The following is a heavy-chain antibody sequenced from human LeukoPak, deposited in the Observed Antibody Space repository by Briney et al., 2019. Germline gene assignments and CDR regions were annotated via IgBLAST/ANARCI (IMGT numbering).Heavy chain of an antibody. CDR2: ISAYNGNT. CDR3: ARVGDTYYDILTGYYINDY. Sequence: AASVKVSCKASGYTFTSYGISWVRQAPGQGLEWMGWISAYNGNTNYAQKLQGRVTMTTDTSTSTAYMELRSLRSDDTAVYYCARVGDTYYDILTGYYINDYWGQGTLVTVSS. D-gene: IGHD3-9*01. CDR1: GYTFTSYG. V-gene: IGHV1-18*01. J-gene: IGHJ4*02.